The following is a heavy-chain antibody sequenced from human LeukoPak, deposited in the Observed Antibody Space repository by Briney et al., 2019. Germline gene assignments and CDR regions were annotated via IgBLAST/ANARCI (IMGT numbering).Heavy chain of an antibody. CDR1: GYSFTSYW. CDR3: ARLPRYSGYDFPESDY. CDR2: IYPGDSDT. Sequence: GESLKISCKGSGYSFTSYWIGWVRQMPGKGLEWMGNIYPGDSDTRYSPSFQGQVTISADKSISTAYLQWSSLKASDTAMYYCARLPRYSGYDFPESDYWGQGTLVTVSS. J-gene: IGHJ4*02. V-gene: IGHV5-51*01. D-gene: IGHD5-12*01.